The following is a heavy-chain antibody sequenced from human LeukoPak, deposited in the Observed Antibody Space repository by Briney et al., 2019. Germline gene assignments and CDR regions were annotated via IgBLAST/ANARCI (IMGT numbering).Heavy chain of an antibody. V-gene: IGHV3-21*04. CDR1: GFTFSSYS. D-gene: IGHD1-26*01. CDR2: ISSSSSYI. J-gene: IGHJ5*02. CDR3: ATDSQLRVYIVGATGYGPRFDP. Sequence: GGSLRLSCAASGFTFSSYSMNWVRQAPGKGLEWVSSISSSSSYIYYADSVKGRFTISRDNAKNSLYLQMNSLRSEDTAVYYCATDSQLRVYIVGATGYGPRFDPWGQGTLVTVSS.